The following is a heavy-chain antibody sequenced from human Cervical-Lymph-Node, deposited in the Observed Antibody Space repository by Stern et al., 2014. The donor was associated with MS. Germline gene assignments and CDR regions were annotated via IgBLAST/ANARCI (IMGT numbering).Heavy chain of an antibody. CDR1: GGSFINNV. V-gene: IGHV1-69*01. CDR2: TIPIFGTA. CDR3: ARAASTTSSYNF. Sequence: VQLVESGAEVKKPGSSVKVSCQASGGSFINNVISWVRQAPGQGLEWMGGTIPIFGTALYAQKFRGRVQITADESTRTAYMELSSLRSDDAAVYFCARAASTTSSYNFWGPGTLVTVSS. D-gene: IGHD3-10*01. J-gene: IGHJ4*02.